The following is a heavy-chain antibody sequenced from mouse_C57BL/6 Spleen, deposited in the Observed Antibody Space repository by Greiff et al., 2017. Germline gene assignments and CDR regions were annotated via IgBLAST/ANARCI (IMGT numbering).Heavy chain of an antibody. CDR1: GFTFSDYG. CDR3: ARRGSNYPYYYAMDY. Sequence: EVQVVESGGGLVQPGGSLKLSCAASGFTFSDYGMAWVRQAPRKGPEWVAFISNLAYSIYYADTVTGRFTISRENAKNTLYLEMSSLRSEDTAMYYCARRGSNYPYYYAMDYWGQGTSVTVSS. D-gene: IGHD2-5*01. CDR2: ISNLAYSI. V-gene: IGHV5-15*01. J-gene: IGHJ4*01.